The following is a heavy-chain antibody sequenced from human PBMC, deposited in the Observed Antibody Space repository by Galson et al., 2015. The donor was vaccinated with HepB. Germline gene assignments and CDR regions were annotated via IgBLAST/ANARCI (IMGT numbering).Heavy chain of an antibody. J-gene: IGHJ5*01. CDR2: ISYDGGNE. V-gene: IGHV3-30*14. Sequence: SLGVSSPASGCTFHFHFLLWVPEAPGEGLEAGGGISYDGGNESYAAAVRARTTVSRDNSNNMLYLQMNSLTTEATAVYYCARLRTPYGSGTYRAACLDSWGQGSLVTVSS. CDR1: GCTFHFHF. D-gene: IGHD3-10*01. CDR3: ARLRTPYGSGTYRAACLDS.